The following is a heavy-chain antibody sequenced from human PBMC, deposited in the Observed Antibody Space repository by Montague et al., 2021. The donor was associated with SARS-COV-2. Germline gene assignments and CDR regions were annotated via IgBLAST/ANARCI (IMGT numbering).Heavy chain of an antibody. J-gene: IGHJ2*01. CDR1: GFSLSTSGVG. CDR3: AHVGMACSGGSCYPKIKDWYFDL. Sequence: PALVKPTQTLTLTCTFSGFSLSTSGVGVGWIRQPPGKALEWLALIYCDDDKRYSPSLKSRLTITTDTSKNQVVLTMTNMDPVDTATYYCAHVGMACSGGSCYPKIKDWYFDLWGRGTLVTVSS. CDR2: IYCDDDK. D-gene: IGHD2-15*01. V-gene: IGHV2-5*02.